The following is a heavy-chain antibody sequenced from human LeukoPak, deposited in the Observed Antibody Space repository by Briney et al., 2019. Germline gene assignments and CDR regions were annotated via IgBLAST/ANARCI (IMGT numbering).Heavy chain of an antibody. CDR3: ARGIGVGATYYYYYYMDV. CDR2: IYYSGRT. Sequence: SETLSLTCTVAGGSISSYYWSWIRQPPGKGLEWIGYIYYSGRTNYNPSLKSQVTISVDTSKNQFSLKLSSVTAADTAVYYCARGIGVGATYYYYYYMDVWGKGTTVTVSS. D-gene: IGHD1-26*01. V-gene: IGHV4-59*01. CDR1: GGSISSYY. J-gene: IGHJ6*03.